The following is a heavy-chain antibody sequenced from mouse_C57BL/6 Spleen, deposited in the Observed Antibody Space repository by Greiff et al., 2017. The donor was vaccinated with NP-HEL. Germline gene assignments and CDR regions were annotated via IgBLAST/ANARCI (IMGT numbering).Heavy chain of an antibody. D-gene: IGHD2-1*01. CDR1: GYTFTDYE. V-gene: IGHV1-15*01. CDR3: TRYGCYGNYGDAMDY. CDR2: IDPETGGT. Sequence: VQLQQSGAELVRPGASVTLSCKASGYTFTDYEMHWVKQTPVHGLEWIGAIDPETGGTAYNQKFKGKAILTADKSSSTAYMELRSLTSEDSAVYYCTRYGCYGNYGDAMDYWGQGTSVTVSS. J-gene: IGHJ4*01.